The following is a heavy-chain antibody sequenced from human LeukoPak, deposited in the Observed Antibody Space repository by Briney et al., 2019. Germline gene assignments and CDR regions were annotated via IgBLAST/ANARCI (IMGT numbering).Heavy chain of an antibody. CDR1: GYTFTSYD. Sequence: ASVKVSCKASGYTFTSYDINWVRQATGQGLEWMGWMNPNSGNTGYAQKFQGRVTMTRNTSISTAYMELSSLRSEDTAVYYCAADRDGYSYFDYWGQGTLVTVSS. J-gene: IGHJ4*02. CDR2: MNPNSGNT. D-gene: IGHD5-24*01. CDR3: AADRDGYSYFDY. V-gene: IGHV1-8*01.